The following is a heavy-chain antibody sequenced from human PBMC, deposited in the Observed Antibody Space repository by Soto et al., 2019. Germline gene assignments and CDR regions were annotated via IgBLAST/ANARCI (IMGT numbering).Heavy chain of an antibody. Sequence: QVQLVQSGAAVKKPRASVKVSCKASGYTFTSYGISWVRQAPGQGLEGMGWISAYNGNTNYAQKLQGRVTMTTDTSTSTDYMERRSLTSADTAVYYCASGGAYRPGSNWFDHWCQGTMVTVSS. CDR1: GYTFTSYG. CDR2: ISAYNGNT. CDR3: ASGGAYRPGSNWFDH. J-gene: IGHJ5*02. V-gene: IGHV1-18*01. D-gene: IGHD3-10*01.